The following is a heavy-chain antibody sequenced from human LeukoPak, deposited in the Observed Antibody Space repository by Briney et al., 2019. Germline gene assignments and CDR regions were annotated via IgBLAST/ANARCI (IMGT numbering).Heavy chain of an antibody. D-gene: IGHD1-26*01. CDR3: ARVRRSYWSNFDY. J-gene: IGHJ4*02. CDR2: IIPIFGTA. V-gene: IGHV1-69*13. CDR1: GGTFSSYA. Sequence: ASVKVSCKAYGGTFSSYAISWVRQAPGQGLEWMGGIIPIFGTANYAQKFQGRVTITADESTSTAYMELSSLRSEDTAVYYCARVRRSYWSNFDYWGQGTLVTVSS.